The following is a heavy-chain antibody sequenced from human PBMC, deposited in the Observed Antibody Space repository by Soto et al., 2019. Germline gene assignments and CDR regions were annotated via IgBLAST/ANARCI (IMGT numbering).Heavy chain of an antibody. D-gene: IGHD1-1*01. CDR2: IYYSGST. CDR3: AAVRQHYFDY. CDR1: GGSISSYY. Sequence: PSETLSLTCTVSGGSISSYYWSWIRQPPGKGLEWIGYIYYSGSTNYNPSLKSRVTISVDTSKNQFSLKLSSVTAADTAVYYCAAVRQHYFDYWGQGTLVTVSS. V-gene: IGHV4-59*01. J-gene: IGHJ4*02.